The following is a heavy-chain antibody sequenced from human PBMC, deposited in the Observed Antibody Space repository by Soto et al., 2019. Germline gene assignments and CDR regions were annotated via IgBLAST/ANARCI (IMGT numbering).Heavy chain of an antibody. CDR2: IYWDDDK. J-gene: IGHJ5*02. Sequence: QITLKESGPTLVKPTQTLTLTCTFSGFSLTTSGVGVGWIRQPPGKALECLALIYWDDDKRYSPSLQSRLSIPKDTSKTHVVLNMTTMDPVDTATYYCAHIPSYYQHGWFDPWCQGTLVTVSS. D-gene: IGHD3-10*01. V-gene: IGHV2-5*02. CDR1: GFSLTTSGVG. CDR3: AHIPSYYQHGWFDP.